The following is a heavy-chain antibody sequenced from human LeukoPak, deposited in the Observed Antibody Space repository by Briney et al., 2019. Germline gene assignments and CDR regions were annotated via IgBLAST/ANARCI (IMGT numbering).Heavy chain of an antibody. CDR2: TYYSGST. D-gene: IGHD2-2*01. J-gene: IGHJ4*02. CDR3: ARGIVVPAAVFDY. Sequence: SETLSLTCTVSGGSISSHYWSWIRQPPGKGLEWIGYTYYSGSTNYNPSLKSRVTISVDTPKNQFSLKLSSVTAADTAVYYCARGIVVPAAVFDYWGQGTLVTVSS. CDR1: GGSISSHY. V-gene: IGHV4-59*11.